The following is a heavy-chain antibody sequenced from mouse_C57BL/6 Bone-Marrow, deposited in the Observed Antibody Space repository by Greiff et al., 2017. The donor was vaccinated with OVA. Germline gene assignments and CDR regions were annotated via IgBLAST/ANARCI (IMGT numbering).Heavy chain of an antibody. V-gene: IGHV1-55*01. D-gene: IGHD1-1*01. CDR3: ARWGYYGSRYEDFDV. J-gene: IGHJ1*03. CDR2: IYPGSGST. Sequence: QVQLQQPGAELVQPGASVKLSCKASGYTFTSYWITWVKQRPGQGLEWIGDIYPGSGSTNYNEKFKSQSTLTVDTSSSTAYMQLSRLTSEDSAVYYGARWGYYGSRYEDFDVGGTGTTVTVSS. CDR1: GYTFTSYW.